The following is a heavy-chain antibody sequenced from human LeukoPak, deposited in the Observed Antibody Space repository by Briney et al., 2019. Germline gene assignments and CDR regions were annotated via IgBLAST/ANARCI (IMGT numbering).Heavy chain of an antibody. V-gene: IGHV1-2*02. J-gene: IGHJ6*02. CDR3: ARESFYYDSRFYYYYGMDV. Sequence: ASVKVSCKASGYTFTGYYMHWVRQAPGQGLEWMGWINPNSGGTNYAQKFQGRVTMTRDTSISTAYMELSRLRSDDTAVYYCARESFYYDSRFYYYYGMDVWGQGTTVTVSS. D-gene: IGHD3-22*01. CDR1: GYTFTGYY. CDR2: INPNSGGT.